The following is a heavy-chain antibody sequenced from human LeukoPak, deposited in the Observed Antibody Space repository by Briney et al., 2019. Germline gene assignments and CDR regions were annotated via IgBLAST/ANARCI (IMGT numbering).Heavy chain of an antibody. V-gene: IGHV4-4*02. Sequence: SGTLSLTCTVSGDSINSLDLWSWVRQPPGKGLEWIGEMYLSGTTHSNPSIKSRVTISIDKSKNQFFLNLSSVTAADTAVYYCAGLVGRYSSGLYYYYFDYWGQGTLVTVSS. CDR2: MYLSGTT. CDR3: AGLVGRYSSGLYYYYFDY. D-gene: IGHD3-22*01. CDR1: GDSINSLDL. J-gene: IGHJ4*02.